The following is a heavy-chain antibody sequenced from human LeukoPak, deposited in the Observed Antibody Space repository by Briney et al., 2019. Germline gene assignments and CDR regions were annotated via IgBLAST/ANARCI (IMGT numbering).Heavy chain of an antibody. V-gene: IGHV4-34*01. Sequence: PSETLSLTCAVSGGSFSGYYWSWIRQSPGKGLEWIAEIHYKGATSHKPSLESRVTISGDMSKNQISLKVTSVTAADTAVYYCARGILGSFYFDVWGRGTLVTVSS. CDR2: IHYKGAT. J-gene: IGHJ2*01. CDR3: ARGILGSFYFDV. CDR1: GGSFSGYY. D-gene: IGHD3-3*01.